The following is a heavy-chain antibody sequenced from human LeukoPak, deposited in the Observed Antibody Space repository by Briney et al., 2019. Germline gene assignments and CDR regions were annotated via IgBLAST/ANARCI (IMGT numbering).Heavy chain of an antibody. CDR2: ISYSGST. J-gene: IGHJ6*02. D-gene: IGHD3-10*01. CDR3: ARDWGYYGSGRWRGYYYGMDV. CDR1: GGSVSSSDYN. Sequence: NASETLSLTCTVSGGSVSSSDYNWGWIRQPPGKGQEWIGSISYSGSTYYNPSLKSRVTISVDTSKNQFSLKLSAVTAADTAIYYCARDWGYYGSGRWRGYYYGMDVWGQGTTVTVSS. V-gene: IGHV4-39*07.